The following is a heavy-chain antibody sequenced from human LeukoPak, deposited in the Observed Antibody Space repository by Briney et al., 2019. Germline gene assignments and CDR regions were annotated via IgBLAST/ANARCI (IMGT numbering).Heavy chain of an antibody. J-gene: IGHJ3*02. CDR1: GFSFSNYW. CDR3: ARGTTYCNSGSCYDYAFDI. Sequence: PGGSLRLSCAASGFSFSNYWMHWVRQAPGKGLVWVSRIHSDGSSTTYADSVKGRFTISRDNAENTLYLQMSSLRADDTAIYYCARGTTYCNSGSCYDYAFDIWGQGTMVTVSS. CDR2: IHSDGSST. D-gene: IGHD2-15*01. V-gene: IGHV3-74*01.